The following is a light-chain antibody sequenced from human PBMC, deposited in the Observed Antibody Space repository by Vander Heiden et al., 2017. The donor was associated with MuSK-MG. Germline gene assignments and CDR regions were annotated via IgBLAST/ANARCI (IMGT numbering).Light chain of an antibody. CDR3: QSYDSSLSTWV. J-gene: IGLJ3*02. CDR1: SSNIGAGYD. CDR2: ANR. Sequence: QSALPPSPSVSGAPVQSVTFSCTGSSSNIGAGYDVSWYQWFPGTAPKLLIYANRNRPSGVPDRFSGSESGTSASLAITGLQAEDEADYYCQSYDSSLSTWVFGGGTKLTVL. V-gene: IGLV1-40*01.